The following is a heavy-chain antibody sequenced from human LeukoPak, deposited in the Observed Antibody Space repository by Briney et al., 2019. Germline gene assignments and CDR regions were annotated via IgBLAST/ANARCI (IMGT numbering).Heavy chain of an antibody. V-gene: IGHV3-53*01. CDR1: GFTVSSNY. CDR2: IYSGGSK. J-gene: IGHJ6*02. D-gene: IGHD3-16*01. CDR3: ARLWGLYYYGMDV. Sequence: GGSLRLSCAASGFTVSSNYMSWVRQAPGKGLEWVSVIYSGGSKYYADSVKGRFTISRDNSKNTLYLQMNSLRAEDTAVYYCARLWGLYYYGMDVWGQGTTVTVSS.